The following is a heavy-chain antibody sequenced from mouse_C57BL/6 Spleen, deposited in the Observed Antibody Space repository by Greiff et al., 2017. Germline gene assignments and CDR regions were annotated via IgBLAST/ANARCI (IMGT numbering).Heavy chain of an antibody. CDR3: ANLWLRQEYYFDY. CDR2: IYPRDGST. CDR1: GYTFTSYD. D-gene: IGHD2-2*01. Sequence: QVQLQQSGPELVKPGASVKLSCKASGYTFTSYDINWVKQRPGQGLAWIGWIYPRDGSTKYNEKFKGKATLTVDTSSSTAYMELHSLTSEDSAVYFCANLWLRQEYYFDYWGQGTTLTVSS. J-gene: IGHJ2*01. V-gene: IGHV1-85*01.